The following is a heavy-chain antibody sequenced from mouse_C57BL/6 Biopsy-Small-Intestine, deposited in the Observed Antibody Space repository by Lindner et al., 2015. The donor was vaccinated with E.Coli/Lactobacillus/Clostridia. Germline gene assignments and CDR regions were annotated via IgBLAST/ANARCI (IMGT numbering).Heavy chain of an antibody. CDR1: GFTFSDYG. J-gene: IGHJ2*01. CDR3: TRRPGTSYFDY. D-gene: IGHD4-1*01. CDR2: ISSGSSTI. Sequence: VQLQESGGGLVKPGGSLKLSCAASGFTFSDYGMHWVRQAPEKGLEWVAFISSGSSTIYYADTMKGRFTISRDNAKNTLFLQMTSLRSEDTAMYYCTRRPGTSYFDYWGQGTTLTVSS. V-gene: IGHV5-17*01.